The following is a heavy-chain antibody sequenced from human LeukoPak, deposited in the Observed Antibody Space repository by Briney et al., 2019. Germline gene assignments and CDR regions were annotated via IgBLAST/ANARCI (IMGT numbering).Heavy chain of an antibody. Sequence: GGSLRLSCAAFGFTFSSYGMSWVRQAPGNGLEPVSSISGSGGSTNHADSVKGRFTISRDNSKNTLYLQMNSLRAEDTAVYYCAKVWTAYSDDYFDYWGQGTLVTVSS. CDR3: AKVWTAYSDDYFDY. V-gene: IGHV3-23*01. CDR2: ISGSGGST. D-gene: IGHD3/OR15-3a*01. CDR1: GFTFSSYG. J-gene: IGHJ4*02.